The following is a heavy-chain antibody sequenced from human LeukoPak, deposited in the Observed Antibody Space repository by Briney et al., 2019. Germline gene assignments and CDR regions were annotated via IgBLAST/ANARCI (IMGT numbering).Heavy chain of an antibody. V-gene: IGHV1-46*01. CDR3: ARRRGGGDSPEDFDY. Sequence: GASVKVSCKASGYTFTSYYMHWVRQAPGQGLERMGIINPSGGSTSYAQKFQGRVTMTRDTSTSTVYMELSSLRSEDTAVYYCARRRGGGDSPEDFDYWGQGTLVTVSS. D-gene: IGHD2-21*02. J-gene: IGHJ4*02. CDR2: INPSGGST. CDR1: GYTFTSYY.